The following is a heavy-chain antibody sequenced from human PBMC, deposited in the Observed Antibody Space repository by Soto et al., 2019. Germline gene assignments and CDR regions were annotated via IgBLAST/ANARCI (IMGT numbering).Heavy chain of an antibody. CDR2: IIPIFGTA. Sequence: ASVKVSCKASGGTFSSYAISWVREAPGQGLEWMGGIIPIFGTANYAQKFQGRVTITADESTSTAYMELSSLRSEDTAVYYCARDYYDSSGYLAEYYFDYWGQGTLVTVPQ. J-gene: IGHJ4*02. CDR1: GGTFSSYA. CDR3: ARDYYDSSGYLAEYYFDY. V-gene: IGHV1-69*13. D-gene: IGHD3-22*01.